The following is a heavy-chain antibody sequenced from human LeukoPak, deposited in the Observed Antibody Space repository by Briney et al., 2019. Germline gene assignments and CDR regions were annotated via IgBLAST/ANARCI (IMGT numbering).Heavy chain of an antibody. J-gene: IGHJ4*02. CDR2: INPNSGGT. D-gene: IGHD3-10*01. Sequence: ASVKVSCKASGYTFTGYYMHWVRQAPGQGLEWMGRINPNSGGTNYAQKFQGRVTMTRDTSISTAYMELSRLRSDDTAVYYCARGPMVRGVITSWFDYWGQGTLVTVSS. CDR3: ARGPMVRGVITSWFDY. V-gene: IGHV1-2*06. CDR1: GYTFTGYY.